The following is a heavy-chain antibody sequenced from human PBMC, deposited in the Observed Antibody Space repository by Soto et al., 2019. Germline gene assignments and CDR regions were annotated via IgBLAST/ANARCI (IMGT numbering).Heavy chain of an antibody. CDR2: INHTGGT. D-gene: IGHD3-3*01. CDR1: GGSVNGYY. Sequence: SETLSLTCAVYGGSVNGYYWNWIRQPPGKGLEWIGEINHTGGTHYNPSLKSRVTMSADTSKNQFSRRLSSVTAADTAIYYCATRITVFGLLIPPFDPCGQGTQVTVSS. CDR3: ATRITVFGLLIPPFDP. V-gene: IGHV4-34*01. J-gene: IGHJ5*02.